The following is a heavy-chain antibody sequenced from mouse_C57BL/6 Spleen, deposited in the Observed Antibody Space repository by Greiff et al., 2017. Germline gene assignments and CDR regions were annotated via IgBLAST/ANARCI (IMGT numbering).Heavy chain of an antibody. CDR2: IYPRSGGT. CDR3: ARSDYGSRGFAY. Sequence: QVQLKESGAELVRPGTSVKVSCKASGYAFTNYLIEWVKQRPGQGLEWFGVIYPRSGGTNDNEKFKGKGTLTADKSSSTAYMQLSSLKSEDSAVYICARSDYGSRGFAYWGQGTLVTVSA. J-gene: IGHJ3*01. CDR1: GYAFTNYL. D-gene: IGHD1-1*01. V-gene: IGHV1-54*01.